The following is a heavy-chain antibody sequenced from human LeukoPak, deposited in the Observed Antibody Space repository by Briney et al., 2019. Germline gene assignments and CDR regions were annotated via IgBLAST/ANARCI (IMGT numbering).Heavy chain of an antibody. D-gene: IGHD6-13*01. V-gene: IGHV1-18*01. CDR3: ARRKEQQLAAY. Sequence: ASVKVSCKASGYTFTRYGISWVRQTPGQGLEWMGWISAYNGNTNYAQKLQGRVTMTTDTSTSTAYMELRSLRSDDTAVYYCARRKEQQLAAYWGQGTLVTVSS. CDR1: GYTFTRYG. CDR2: ISAYNGNT. J-gene: IGHJ4*02.